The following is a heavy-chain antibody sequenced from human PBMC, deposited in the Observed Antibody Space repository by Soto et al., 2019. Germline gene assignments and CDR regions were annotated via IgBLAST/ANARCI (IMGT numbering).Heavy chain of an antibody. Sequence: GGSLRLSCAASGFTVSSNYMSWVRQAPWKGLEWVSLIYSGGSTYYADSVKGRFTISRDNSKNTLYLQMNSLRAEDTAVYYCAREGYERGLNWFDPWGQGTLVTVSS. V-gene: IGHV3-66*01. CDR1: GFTVSSNY. J-gene: IGHJ5*02. D-gene: IGHD2-2*01. CDR2: IYSGGST. CDR3: AREGYERGLNWFDP.